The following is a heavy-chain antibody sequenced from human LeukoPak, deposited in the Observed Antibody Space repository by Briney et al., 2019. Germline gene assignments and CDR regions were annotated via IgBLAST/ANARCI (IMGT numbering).Heavy chain of an antibody. Sequence: SETLSLTCTVSGYSISSGYFWGWMRQPPGKGLEWIGSIYQSETAHYNPSLKSRVTISVDTSKNQFSLKLSSVTAADTAVYYCARDGRGYSYGVFDFWGQGTLVTVSS. CDR2: IYQSETA. CDR3: ARDGRGYSYGVFDF. D-gene: IGHD5-18*01. V-gene: IGHV4-38-2*02. J-gene: IGHJ4*02. CDR1: GYSISSGYF.